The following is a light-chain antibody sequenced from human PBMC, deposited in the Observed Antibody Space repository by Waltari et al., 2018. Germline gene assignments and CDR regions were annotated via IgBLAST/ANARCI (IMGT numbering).Light chain of an antibody. Sequence: DIQMTQSPSSLSASVGDRVTITCRASQSISSNLNWYQQKPGKAPKLLIYAASSLQSGVPSRFSGSGSGTDFTLTISSLQPEDFATYYCQQSYSRITFGQGTRLEIK. CDR1: QSISSN. CDR2: AAS. CDR3: QQSYSRIT. J-gene: IGKJ5*01. V-gene: IGKV1-39*01.